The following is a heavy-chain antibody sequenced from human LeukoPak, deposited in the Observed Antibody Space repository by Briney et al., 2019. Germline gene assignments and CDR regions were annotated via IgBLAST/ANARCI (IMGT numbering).Heavy chain of an antibody. D-gene: IGHD3-22*01. CDR3: ARGYYYDNSGYYYHDY. Sequence: PGGSLRLSCAASGFTFSTYTVNWVRQAPGKGLEWVSSISSSSCYIYYADSVKGRFTISRDNAKNSLYLQMNSLRAEDTAVYYCARGYYYDNSGYYYHDYWGQGTLVTVSS. V-gene: IGHV3-21*01. CDR1: GFTFSTYT. J-gene: IGHJ4*02. CDR2: ISSSSCYI.